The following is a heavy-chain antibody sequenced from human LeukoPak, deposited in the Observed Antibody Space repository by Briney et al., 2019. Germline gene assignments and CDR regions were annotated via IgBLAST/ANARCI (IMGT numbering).Heavy chain of an antibody. CDR2: IIPIFGTA. Sequence: ASVKVSCKASGGTFSSYAISWVRQAPGQGLEWMGGIIPIFGTANYAQEFLGRVTITADESTSTAYMELSSLRSEDTAVYYCARDPYSKEDAFDIWGQGTMVTVSS. J-gene: IGHJ3*02. D-gene: IGHD4-11*01. V-gene: IGHV1-69*13. CDR1: GGTFSSYA. CDR3: ARDPYSKEDAFDI.